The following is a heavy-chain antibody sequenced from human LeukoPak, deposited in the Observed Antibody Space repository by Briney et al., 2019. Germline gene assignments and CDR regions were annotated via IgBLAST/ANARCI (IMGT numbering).Heavy chain of an antibody. V-gene: IGHV1-69*04. CDR2: IIPILGIA. D-gene: IGHD2-2*01. CDR1: GGTFSSYT. J-gene: IGHJ4*02. Sequence: ASVKVSCKASGGTFSSYTISWVRQAPGQGLEWMGRIIPILGIANYAQKFQGRVTITADKSTSTAYMELSSLRSEDTAVYYCAGDPLAPADTREFDYWGQGTLVIVYS. CDR3: AGDPLAPADTREFDY.